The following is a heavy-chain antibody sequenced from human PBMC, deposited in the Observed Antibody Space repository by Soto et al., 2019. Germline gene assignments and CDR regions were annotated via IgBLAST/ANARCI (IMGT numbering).Heavy chain of an antibody. V-gene: IGHV3-30-3*01. CDR2: ISYDGSNK. CDR3: ARCDFLYYGMDV. CDR1: GFTFSSYA. J-gene: IGHJ6*02. Sequence: GGSLRLSCAASGFTFSSYAMHWVRQAPGKGLEWVAVISYDGSNKYYADSVKGRFTISRDNSKNTLYLQMNSLRAEDTAVYYCARCDFLYYGMDVWGQGTTVTVSS.